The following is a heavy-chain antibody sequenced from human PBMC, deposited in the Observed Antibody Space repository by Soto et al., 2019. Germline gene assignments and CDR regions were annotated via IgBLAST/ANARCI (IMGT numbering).Heavy chain of an antibody. CDR3: ARHSRLLFDY. D-gene: IGHD2-15*01. J-gene: IGHJ4*02. Sequence: SETLSLTCSVSGDSINSDKYYWGWIRQPPGKGLEWIGSIYYRGSTYYNPSLQTRVTISVDKSKSQFSLKLSSVTAADTAVYYCARHSRLLFDYWGQGTLVTVSS. V-gene: IGHV4-39*01. CDR2: IYYRGST. CDR1: GDSINSDKYY.